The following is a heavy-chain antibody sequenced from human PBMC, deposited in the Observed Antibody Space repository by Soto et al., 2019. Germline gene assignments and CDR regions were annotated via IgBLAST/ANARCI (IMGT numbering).Heavy chain of an antibody. J-gene: IGHJ3*02. CDR2: ISGSGGST. CDR3: AKASFSVFDAFDI. Sequence: GGSLRLSCAASGFTFSSYAMSWVRQAPGRGLEWVSAISGSGGSTYYADSVKGRFTISRDNSKNTLYLQMNSLRAEDTAVYYCAKASFSVFDAFDIWGQGTMVTVSS. V-gene: IGHV3-23*01. CDR1: GFTFSSYA. D-gene: IGHD3-16*02.